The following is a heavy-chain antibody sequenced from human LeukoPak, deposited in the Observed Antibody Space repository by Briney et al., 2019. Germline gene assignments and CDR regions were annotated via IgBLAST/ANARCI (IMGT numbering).Heavy chain of an antibody. CDR1: GLTLKDLS. CDR2: FDPEDDER. Sequence: ASVKVSCKAFGLTLKDLSIHWVRQAPGKGLEWLGGFDPEDDERMYAPKFQGRVTVTEDNSIDTAYMELTSLSSDDTGVYYCSTETAGNYWGQGTLVTVSS. J-gene: IGHJ4*02. V-gene: IGHV1-24*01. CDR3: STETAGNY.